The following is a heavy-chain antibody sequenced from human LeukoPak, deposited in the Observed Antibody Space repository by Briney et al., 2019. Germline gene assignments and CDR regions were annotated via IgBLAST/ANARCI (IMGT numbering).Heavy chain of an antibody. J-gene: IGHJ3*02. D-gene: IGHD4-17*01. CDR1: GGSISSYY. V-gene: IGHV4-59*12. Sequence: NPSETLSLTCTVSGGSISSYYWSWIRQPPGKGLEWIGYIYYSGSTNYNPSLKSRVTISVDTSKNQFSLKLSSVTAADTAVYYCARGAYYHDYGDYFLDAFDIWGQGTVVTVSS. CDR3: ARGAYYHDYGDYFLDAFDI. CDR2: IYYSGST.